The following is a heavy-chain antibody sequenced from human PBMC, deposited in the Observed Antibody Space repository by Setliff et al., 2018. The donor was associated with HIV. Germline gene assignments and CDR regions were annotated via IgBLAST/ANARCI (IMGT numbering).Heavy chain of an antibody. V-gene: IGHV3-21*01. J-gene: IGHJ6*03. D-gene: IGHD3-10*01. CDR2: ISSSSSYI. Sequence: GSLRLSCAASGFTFSSYSMNWVRQAPGKGLEWVSSISSSSSYIYYADSVKGRFTISRDNAKNSLYLQMNSLRAEDTAVYYCARDRLGSGSSMDVWGKGTTVTVSS. CDR1: GFTFSSYS. CDR3: ARDRLGSGSSMDV.